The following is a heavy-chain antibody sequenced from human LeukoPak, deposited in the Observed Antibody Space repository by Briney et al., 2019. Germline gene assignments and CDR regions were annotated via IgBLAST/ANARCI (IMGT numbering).Heavy chain of an antibody. CDR1: GYSISNGYY. CDR2: IDHSGNT. J-gene: IGHJ4*02. CDR3: ARGPPRYASY. V-gene: IGHV4-38-2*01. D-gene: IGHD2-21*01. Sequence: PSETLSLTCAVSGYSISNGYYWGWIRQPPGKGLEWIWSIDHSGNTFYNPSLKSRVTISVDTSKNQFSLKLTSVTAADTAIYYCARGPPRYASYWGQGTLVTVSS.